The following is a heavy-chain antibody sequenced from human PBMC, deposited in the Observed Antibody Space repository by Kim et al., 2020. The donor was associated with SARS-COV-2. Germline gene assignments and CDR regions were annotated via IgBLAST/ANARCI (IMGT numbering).Heavy chain of an antibody. CDR1: GYTFTSYD. V-gene: IGHV1-8*01. J-gene: IGHJ5*02. CDR3: ARGGIWFGDDQPFDP. D-gene: IGHD3-10*01. Sequence: ASVNVSCKASGYTFTSYDINWVRQATGQGLEWMGWMNPNSGNTGYAQKFQGRVTMTRNTSISTAYMELSSLRSEDTAVYYCARGGIWFGDDQPFDPWGQGTLVTVSS. CDR2: MNPNSGNT.